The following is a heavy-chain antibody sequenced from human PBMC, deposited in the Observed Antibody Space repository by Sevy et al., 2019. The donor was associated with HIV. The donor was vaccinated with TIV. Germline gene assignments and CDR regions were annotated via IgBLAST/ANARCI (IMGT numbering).Heavy chain of an antibody. Sequence: GGSLRLSCAASGFTFDDYAMHWVRQAPGKGLEWVSGISWNRGSIGYADSVKGRFTISRDNAKNSLYLQTNSLRAEDMALYYCAKEATASYYYYYYMDVWGKGTTVTVSS. V-gene: IGHV3-9*03. CDR3: AKEATASYYYYYYMDV. J-gene: IGHJ6*03. CDR1: GFTFDDYA. D-gene: IGHD2-21*01. CDR2: ISWNRGSI.